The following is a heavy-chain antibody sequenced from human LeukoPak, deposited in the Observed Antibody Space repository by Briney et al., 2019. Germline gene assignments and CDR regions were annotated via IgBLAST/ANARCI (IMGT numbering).Heavy chain of an antibody. Sequence: ASVKVSCKASGYTFTTYAMHWVRQAPGQRLEWMGWINAGNGNTKYSQKFQGRDAFTRDTSASTAYVELSSLRSEDTAVYCCARDLGVVVIQTGEYFFELWGEETLVTVSS. CDR2: INAGNGNT. J-gene: IGHJ4*02. V-gene: IGHV1-3*01. D-gene: IGHD3-22*01. CDR3: ARDLGVVVIQTGEYFFEL. CDR1: GYTFTTYA.